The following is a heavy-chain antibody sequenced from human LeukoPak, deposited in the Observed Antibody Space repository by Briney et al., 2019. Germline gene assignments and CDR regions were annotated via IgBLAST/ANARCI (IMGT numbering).Heavy chain of an antibody. J-gene: IGHJ6*03. CDR3: AKDHNSALYYYYMDV. Sequence: PGGSLRLSCAASGFTFSSYVMSWVRQAPGKGLEWVSVISASGGNTNYADSVKGRFTVSRDNAWNTLYLQMNSLRAEDAAVYYCAKDHNSALYYYYMDVWGKGTTVTVSS. D-gene: IGHD6-19*01. V-gene: IGHV3-23*01. CDR1: GFTFSSYV. CDR2: ISASGGNT.